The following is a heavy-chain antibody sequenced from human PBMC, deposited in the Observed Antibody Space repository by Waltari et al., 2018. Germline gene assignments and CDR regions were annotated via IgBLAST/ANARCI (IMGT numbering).Heavy chain of an antibody. CDR2: VYPADGEP. Sequence: EVPLVQSGAEVKNPGATVKISCKATGYTFTDYYMHCVQPAPGKGLEWMGRVYPADGEPIYAEKFQGGVTRTADASTDTAYMELSSLRSEDTAVYYCATGRDSQKHAYWGQGTLVTVSS. J-gene: IGHJ4*02. V-gene: IGHV1-69-2*01. D-gene: IGHD2-21*01. CDR3: ATGRDSQKHAY. CDR1: GYTFTDYY.